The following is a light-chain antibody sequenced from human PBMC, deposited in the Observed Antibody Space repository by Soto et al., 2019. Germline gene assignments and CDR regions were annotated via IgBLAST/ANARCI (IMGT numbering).Light chain of an antibody. CDR2: EAT. V-gene: IGLV2-14*01. CDR3: SSYTSSYTWV. CDR1: SSDVGGYNF. Sequence: QSALTQPASVSGSPGQSITISCTGTSSDVGGYNFVSWYQQHPGQAPKLMIYEATNRPSGVSNRLSGSKSGNTASLPISGLQAEGEADYYCSSYTSSYTWVFGGGTKVTVL. J-gene: IGLJ3*02.